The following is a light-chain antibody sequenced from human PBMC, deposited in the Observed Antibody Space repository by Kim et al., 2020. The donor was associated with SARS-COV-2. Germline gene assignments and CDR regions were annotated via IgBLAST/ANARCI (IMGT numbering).Light chain of an antibody. Sequence: QRVANSCTGSSSDIGAGYDVHWYQQFPGTAPKLLIYGNTNRPSGVPDRFSGSKSGTSGHLAITGLQAEDEADYYCQSYDTRLSGWVFGGGTQLTVL. CDR3: QSYDTRLSGWV. CDR2: GNT. J-gene: IGLJ3*02. V-gene: IGLV1-40*01. CDR1: SSDIGAGYD.